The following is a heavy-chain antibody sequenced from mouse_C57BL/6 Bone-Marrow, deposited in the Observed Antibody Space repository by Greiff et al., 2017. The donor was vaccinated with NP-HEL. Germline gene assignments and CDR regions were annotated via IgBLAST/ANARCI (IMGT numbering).Heavy chain of an antibody. CDR1: GYTFTSYW. V-gene: IGHV1-69*01. CDR2: IDPSDSYT. D-gene: IGHD2-5*01. CDR3: ARNPYYSNMDY. Sequence: QVQLQQPGAELVMPGASVKLSCKASGYTFTSYWMHWVKQRPGQGLEWIGGIDPSDSYTNYNQKFKGKSTLTVDKSSSTAYMELNSLTSEDSAVYYCARNPYYSNMDYWGQGTSVTVSS. J-gene: IGHJ4*01.